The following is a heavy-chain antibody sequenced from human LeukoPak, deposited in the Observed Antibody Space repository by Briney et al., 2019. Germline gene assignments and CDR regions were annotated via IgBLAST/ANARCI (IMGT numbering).Heavy chain of an antibody. V-gene: IGHV3-53*01. Sequence: GGSLRLSCAASGFTVSSNYMSWVRQAPGKGLEWVSIIYSGGSTFYADSVKGRFTISRDNSKNTLYLQMNSLRAEDTAVYYCATGPSGATPPDIAAAGTAGYWGQGTLVTVSS. CDR3: ATGPSGATPPDIAAAGTAGY. CDR2: IYSGGST. D-gene: IGHD6-13*01. J-gene: IGHJ4*02. CDR1: GFTVSSNY.